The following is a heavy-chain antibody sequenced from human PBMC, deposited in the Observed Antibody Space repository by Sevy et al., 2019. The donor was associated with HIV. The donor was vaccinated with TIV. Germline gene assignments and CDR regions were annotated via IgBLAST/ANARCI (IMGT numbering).Heavy chain of an antibody. J-gene: IGHJ6*02. V-gene: IGHV4-30-4*01. Sequence: SETLSLTCTVSGGSISSGDYYWSWIRQPPGKGLEWIGYIYYSGSTYYNPSLKSRVTISVDTSKNQFSLKLGSVTAADTAVYYCAREGVDCTNGVCYPYYYYGMDVWGQRTTVTVSS. D-gene: IGHD2-8*01. CDR3: AREGVDCTNGVCYPYYYYGMDV. CDR2: IYYSGST. CDR1: GGSISSGDYY.